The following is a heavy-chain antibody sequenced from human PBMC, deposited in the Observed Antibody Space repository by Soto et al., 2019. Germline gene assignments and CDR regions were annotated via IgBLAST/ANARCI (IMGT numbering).Heavy chain of an antibody. CDR1: GFTFSSYA. D-gene: IGHD6-13*01. Sequence: GGSLRLSCAASGFTFSSYAMSWVRQAPGKGLEWVSAISGSGGSTYYADSVKGRFTISRDNSKNTLYLQMNSLRAEDTAVYYCAKMNQISSSWYLSIDYWGQGTLVTVSS. CDR2: ISGSGGST. V-gene: IGHV3-23*01. CDR3: AKMNQISSSWYLSIDY. J-gene: IGHJ4*02.